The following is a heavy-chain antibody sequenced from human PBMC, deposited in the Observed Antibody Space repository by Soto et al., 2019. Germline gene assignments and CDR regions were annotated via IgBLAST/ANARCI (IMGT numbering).Heavy chain of an antibody. D-gene: IGHD2-15*01. V-gene: IGHV4-59*01. CDR1: GGSISPFY. CDR3: ARVGGVAARTFDY. J-gene: IGHJ4*02. Sequence: SVTLALTCTVSGGSISPFYWSWVRQPPGKGLEWIGYLYYSGNTNYNPSLKSRVTISVDASKNQVSLRLTSVTAADTAVYYCARVGGVAARTFDYWGQGTVVTVSS. CDR2: LYYSGNT.